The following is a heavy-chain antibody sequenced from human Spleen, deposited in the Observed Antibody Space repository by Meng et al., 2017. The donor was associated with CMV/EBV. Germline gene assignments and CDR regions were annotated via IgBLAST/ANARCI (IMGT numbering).Heavy chain of an antibody. CDR1: GGSISSSDYY. CDR2: IYYTETT. CDR3: ARAHSDFWSGCYNFDS. J-gene: IGHJ4*02. Sequence: GSLRLSCTVSGGSISSSDYYWGWIRQSPGKGLEWIGTIYYTETTYYSPSLQSRVTISIDTSKNQFSLKVTSVTAADTAVYYCARAHSDFWSGCYNFDSWGQGTLVTVSS. D-gene: IGHD3-3*01. V-gene: IGHV4-39*07.